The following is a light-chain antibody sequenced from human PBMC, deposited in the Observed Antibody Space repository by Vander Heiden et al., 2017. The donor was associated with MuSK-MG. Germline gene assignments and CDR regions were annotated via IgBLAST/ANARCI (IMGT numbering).Light chain of an antibody. V-gene: IGKV4-1*01. Sequence: DTVMTQSPDSLAVSLGERATINCKSSQSVLYSSSNKNYLAWYQQKPGQPPKLLIYWASSRESGVPDRFSGSGSGTDFTLIISSLQAEDVAIYYCQQYDSTPLTFGGGTKVEIK. CDR3: QQYDSTPLT. CDR1: QSVLYSSSNKNY. J-gene: IGKJ4*01. CDR2: WAS.